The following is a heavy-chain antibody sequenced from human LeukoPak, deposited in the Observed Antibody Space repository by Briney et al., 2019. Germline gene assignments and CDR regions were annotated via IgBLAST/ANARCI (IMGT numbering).Heavy chain of an antibody. CDR1: GGSISSGDYY. Sequence: SETLSLTCTVSGGSISSGDYYWSWIRQPPGKGLEWIGYIYYSGSTYYNPSLKSRVTISVDTSKNQFSLKLSSVTAADTAVYYCARQSADSSGYYYVDYWGQGTLVTVSS. D-gene: IGHD3-22*01. CDR3: ARQSADSSGYYYVDY. J-gene: IGHJ4*02. CDR2: IYYSGST. V-gene: IGHV4-30-4*01.